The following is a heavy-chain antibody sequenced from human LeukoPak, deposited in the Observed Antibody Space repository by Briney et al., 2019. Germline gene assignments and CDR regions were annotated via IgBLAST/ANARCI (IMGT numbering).Heavy chain of an antibody. CDR2: IYYSGST. CDR3: ARDHILGYCSGGSCYNWFDP. D-gene: IGHD2-15*01. CDR1: GGSISSYY. J-gene: IGHJ5*02. Sequence: SETLSLTCTVSGGSISSYYWSWIRQPPGKGLEWIGYIYYSGSTNYNPSLKSRVTISVGTSKNQFSLKLSSVTAADTAVYYCARDHILGYCSGGSCYNWFDPWGQGTLVTVSS. V-gene: IGHV4-59*12.